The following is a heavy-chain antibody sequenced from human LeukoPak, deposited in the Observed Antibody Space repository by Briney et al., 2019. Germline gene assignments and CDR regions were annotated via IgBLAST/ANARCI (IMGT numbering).Heavy chain of an antibody. J-gene: IGHJ4*02. CDR2: ISSSSSYI. D-gene: IGHD1-7*01. CDR3: ARAHNWKYGSFDF. CDR1: GFTFSSYS. V-gene: IGHV3-21*01. Sequence: TGGSLRLSCAASGFTFSSYSMNWVRQAPGKGLEWVSCISSSSSYIYYADSVKGRFTISRDNAKNSLYLQMNSLRAEDTAVYYCARAHNWKYGSFDFWGQGTLVTVSS.